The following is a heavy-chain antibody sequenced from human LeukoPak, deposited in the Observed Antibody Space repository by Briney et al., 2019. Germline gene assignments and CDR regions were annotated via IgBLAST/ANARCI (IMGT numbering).Heavy chain of an antibody. J-gene: IGHJ6*03. CDR3: AKDRAAVAGTNYMDV. Sequence: GGSLRLSCAASGFTFDDYAMHWVRQAPGKGLEWVSGISWNSGSIGYADSVKGRFTISRDNAKNSLYLQMNSLRAGDMALYYCAKDRAAVAGTNYMDVWGKGTTVTVSS. CDR1: GFTFDDYA. CDR2: ISWNSGSI. V-gene: IGHV3-9*03. D-gene: IGHD6-19*01.